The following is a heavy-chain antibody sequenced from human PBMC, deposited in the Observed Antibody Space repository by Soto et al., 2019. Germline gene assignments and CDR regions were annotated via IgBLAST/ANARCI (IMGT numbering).Heavy chain of an antibody. V-gene: IGHV3-21*01. CDR2: IDTGTRHV. CDR1: GFTFSSSD. D-gene: IGHD4-17*01. Sequence: EVQVVESGGGLVKPGGSLRLSCPASGFTFSSSDMNWVRQAPGKGLEWVSSIDTGTRHVYYADSVRGRFTISRDDAKNSLYLQMNSLRVEDTALYYCARRTVTTYHYFDYWGQGTLVTVSS. J-gene: IGHJ4*02. CDR3: ARRTVTTYHYFDY.